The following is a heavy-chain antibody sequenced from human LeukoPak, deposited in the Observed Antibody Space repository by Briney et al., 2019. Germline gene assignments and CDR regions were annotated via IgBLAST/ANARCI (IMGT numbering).Heavy chain of an antibody. CDR3: AKPFMVRGARSWFDP. V-gene: IGHV3-30*18. CDR2: ISYDGSNK. D-gene: IGHD3-10*01. J-gene: IGHJ5*02. Sequence: PGGSLRLSCAASGFTFSSYGMHWVRQAPGKGLEWGAVISYDGSNKYYADSVKGRFTISRDNSKNTLYLQMNSLRAEDTAVYYCAKPFMVRGARSWFDPWGQGTLVTVSS. CDR1: GFTFSSYG.